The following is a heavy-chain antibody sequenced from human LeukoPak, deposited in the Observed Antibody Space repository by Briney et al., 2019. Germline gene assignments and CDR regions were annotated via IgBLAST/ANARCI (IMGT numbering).Heavy chain of an antibody. Sequence: KPSETLSLTCNVSGSSITAFYWSWIRQSPGKGLEWIGSFQYGGNSKYNPSLKSRVAMSVDTSKRQLSLRLTSVTAADTAVYYCARGYGDFRVEGRYFHSWGQGTLVTVSS. CDR2: FQYGGNS. CDR1: GSSITAFY. D-gene: IGHD4-17*01. CDR3: ARGYGDFRVEGRYFHS. J-gene: IGHJ4*02. V-gene: IGHV4-59*01.